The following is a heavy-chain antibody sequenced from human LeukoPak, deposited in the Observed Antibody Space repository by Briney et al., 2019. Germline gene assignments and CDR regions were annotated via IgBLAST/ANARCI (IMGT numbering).Heavy chain of an antibody. CDR3: AREGAAAGTFWFDP. J-gene: IGHJ5*02. D-gene: IGHD6-13*01. CDR2: IWYDGSNK. Sequence: GGSLRLSCAASGFTFSSYGMHWVRQAPGKGLEWVAVIWYDGSNKYYADYVKGRFTISRDNSKNTLYLQMNSLRAEDTAVYYCAREGAAAGTFWFDPWGQGTLVTVSS. CDR1: GFTFSSYG. V-gene: IGHV3-33*01.